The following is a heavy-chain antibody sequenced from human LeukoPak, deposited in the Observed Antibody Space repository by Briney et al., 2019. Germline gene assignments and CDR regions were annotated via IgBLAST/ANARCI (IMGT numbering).Heavy chain of an antibody. V-gene: IGHV3-20*04. CDR3: AKDTASSWWYFDL. CDR2: INWNGGST. CDR1: GFTFDDYG. D-gene: IGHD5-18*01. Sequence: GGSLRLSCAVSGFTFDDYGMSWVRQAPGKGLEWVSGINWNGGSTGYADSVKGRFTISRDNAKDSLYLQMNSLRAEDTAVYYCAKDTASSWWYFDLWGRGTLVTVSS. J-gene: IGHJ2*01.